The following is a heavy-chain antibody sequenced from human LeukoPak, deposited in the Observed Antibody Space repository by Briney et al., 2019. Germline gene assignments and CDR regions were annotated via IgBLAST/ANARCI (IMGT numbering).Heavy chain of an antibody. CDR3: ARGRWFGTKVGYYFDY. CDR2: INAGNGHT. J-gene: IGHJ4*02. V-gene: IGHV1-3*01. CDR1: GYTFSDYA. Sequence: ASVKVSCKASGYTFSDYAIQWERQAPGQRLEWMGWINAGNGHTKYSQQFQGRVTITRDTSASTAYMELSSLRSEDTAVYYCARGRWFGTKVGYYFDYWGQGTLVTVSS. D-gene: IGHD3-10*01.